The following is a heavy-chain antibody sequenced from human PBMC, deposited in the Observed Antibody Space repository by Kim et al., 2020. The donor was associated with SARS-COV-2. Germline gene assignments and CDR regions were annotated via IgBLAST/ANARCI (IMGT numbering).Heavy chain of an antibody. Sequence: YADSVKGRFTISRDNAKNTLYLQMNSLRAEDTAVYYCARPNWGPEGTFDIWGQGTMVTVSS. V-gene: IGHV3-74*01. D-gene: IGHD3-16*01. CDR3: ARPNWGPEGTFDI. J-gene: IGHJ3*02.